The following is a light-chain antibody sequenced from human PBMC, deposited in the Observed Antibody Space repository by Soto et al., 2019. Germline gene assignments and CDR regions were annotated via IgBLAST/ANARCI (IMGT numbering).Light chain of an antibody. V-gene: IGKV3-15*01. CDR1: QSVNSD. Sequence: EVVMTQSPAILSVSPVESATLSCRASQSVNSDLAWYQQKPGQAPRLLIQGSSTRATGIPARFSGSGSGTEFTLTISSLQSEDFAVYYCQQYKYWPRTFGQGTKVDIK. J-gene: IGKJ1*01. CDR3: QQYKYWPRT. CDR2: GSS.